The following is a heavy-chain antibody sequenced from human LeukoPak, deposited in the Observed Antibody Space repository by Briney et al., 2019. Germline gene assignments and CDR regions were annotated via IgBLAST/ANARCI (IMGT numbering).Heavy chain of an antibody. V-gene: IGHV1-18*01. D-gene: IGHD3-22*01. J-gene: IGHJ3*02. CDR2: ISAYNGNT. Sequence: ASVKVSCKASGYTFTSYGISWVRQAPGQALEWMGWISAYNGNTNYAQKLQGRVTMTTDTSTSTAYMELRSLRSDDTAVYYCARDRSAYDSSGYYYVGAFDIWGQGTMVTVSS. CDR3: ARDRSAYDSSGYYYVGAFDI. CDR1: GYTFTSYG.